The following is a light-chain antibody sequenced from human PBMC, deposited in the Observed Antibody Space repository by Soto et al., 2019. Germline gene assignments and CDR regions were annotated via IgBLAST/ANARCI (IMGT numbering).Light chain of an antibody. V-gene: IGKV1-12*02. CDR1: QGISSY. CDR2: AAS. J-gene: IGKJ4*01. Sequence: DIQITQSPSSISASVGDRVTSTSRASQGISSYLAWYQQKPGKAPKPLIYAASSLQSGVPSRFSGSGSGTDFTLTISSLQPEDFATYYCQQANSFPLLTFGGGTKV. CDR3: QQANSFPLLT.